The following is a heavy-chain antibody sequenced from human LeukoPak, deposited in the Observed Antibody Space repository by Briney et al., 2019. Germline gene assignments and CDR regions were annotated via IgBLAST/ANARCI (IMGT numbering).Heavy chain of an antibody. CDR3: ARGKYYYDSTGYYPGGDY. CDR1: GFTFSSYW. V-gene: IGHV3-7*01. J-gene: IGHJ4*02. CDR2: IKQDGSEK. Sequence: GGSLRLSCAASGFTFSSYWMSWVRQAPGKGLEWVANIKQDGSEKYYVDSVKGRFTISRDNAKNSLYLQMNSLRAEDTAVYYCARGKYYYDSTGYYPGGDYWGQGTLVTVSS. D-gene: IGHD3-22*01.